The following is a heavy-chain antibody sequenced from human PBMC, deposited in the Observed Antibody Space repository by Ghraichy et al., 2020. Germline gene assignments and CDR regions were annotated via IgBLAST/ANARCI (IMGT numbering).Heavy chain of an antibody. V-gene: IGHV3-21*01. Sequence: LSLTCAASGFTFSTYNMNWVRQAPGKGLEWVSSISSSSSYIYYADSVKGRFTISRDNAKNSLYLQMNALRAEDTAVYYCARDWHDILTGYQAPHFDSWGQGTLVTVSS. D-gene: IGHD3-9*01. CDR3: ARDWHDILTGYQAPHFDS. CDR2: ISSSSSYI. CDR1: GFTFSTYN. J-gene: IGHJ4*02.